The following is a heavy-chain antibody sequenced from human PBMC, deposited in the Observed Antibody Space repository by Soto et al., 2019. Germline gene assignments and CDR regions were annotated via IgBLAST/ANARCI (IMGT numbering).Heavy chain of an antibody. Sequence: PGGSLRLSCAASGFTFSSYAMSWVRQAPGKGLEWVSAISGSGGSTYYADSVKGRFTISRDNSKNTLYLQMNSLRAEDTAVYYCAKDGETPLGPTMTVGGDYGMDVWGQGTTVTVSS. CDR1: GFTFSSYA. D-gene: IGHD3-22*01. CDR2: ISGSGGST. J-gene: IGHJ6*02. V-gene: IGHV3-23*01. CDR3: AKDGETPLGPTMTVGGDYGMDV.